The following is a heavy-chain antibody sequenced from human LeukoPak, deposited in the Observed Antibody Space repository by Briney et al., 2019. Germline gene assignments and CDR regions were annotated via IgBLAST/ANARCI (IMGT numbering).Heavy chain of an antibody. CDR2: ISSSSSYI. Sequence: GGSLRLSCAASGFTFSSYSMNWVRQAPGKGLEWVSSISSSSSYIYYADSVKGRFTISRDNAKNSLYLQMNSLRAEDTAVYYCAREPYGSGSYYYYYYYYMDVWGKGTTVTVSS. V-gene: IGHV3-21*01. J-gene: IGHJ6*03. CDR3: AREPYGSGSYYYYYYYYMDV. D-gene: IGHD3-10*01. CDR1: GFTFSSYS.